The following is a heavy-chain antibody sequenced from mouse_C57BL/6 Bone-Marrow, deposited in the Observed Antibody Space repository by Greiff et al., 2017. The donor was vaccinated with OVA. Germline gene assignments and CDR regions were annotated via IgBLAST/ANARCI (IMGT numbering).Heavy chain of an antibody. V-gene: IGHV5-4*01. J-gene: IGHJ3*01. CDR3: AREGLPPFAY. D-gene: IGHD3-3*01. CDR2: ISDGGSYT. CDR1: GFTFSSYA. Sequence: EVKLMESGGGLVKPGGSLKLSCAASGFTFSSYAMSWVRQTPDKRLEWVATISDGGSYTYYPDNVKGRFTISRDNAKNNLYLQMSHLKSEDTAMYYCAREGLPPFAYWGQGTLVTVSA.